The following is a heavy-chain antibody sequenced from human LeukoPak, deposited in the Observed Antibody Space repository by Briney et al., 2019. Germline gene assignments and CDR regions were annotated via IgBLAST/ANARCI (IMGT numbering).Heavy chain of an antibody. V-gene: IGHV3-7*01. CDR3: GLAYGDYDY. J-gene: IGHJ4*02. Sequence: GGSPRLSCAASGFTFSSYWMSWVRQAPGKGLEWVANIKQDGSEKYYVDSVKGRFTISRDNAKNSLYLQMNSLRAEDTAVYYCGLAYGDYDYWGQGTLVTVSS. CDR1: GFTFSSYW. CDR2: IKQDGSEK. D-gene: IGHD4-17*01.